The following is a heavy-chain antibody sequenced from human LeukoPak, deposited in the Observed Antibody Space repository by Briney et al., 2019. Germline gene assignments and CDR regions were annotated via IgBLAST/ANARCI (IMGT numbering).Heavy chain of an antibody. D-gene: IGHD3-16*02. J-gene: IGHJ4*02. Sequence: GGSLRLSCAASGFTFSSYSMNWVRQAPGKGLEWVSYISSSSTIYYADSVKGRFTISRDNAKNSLYLQMNSLRDEDTAVYYCARDSRDYVWGSYRGGFDYWGQGTLVTVSS. V-gene: IGHV3-48*02. CDR2: ISSSSTI. CDR1: GFTFSSYS. CDR3: ARDSRDYVWGSYRGGFDY.